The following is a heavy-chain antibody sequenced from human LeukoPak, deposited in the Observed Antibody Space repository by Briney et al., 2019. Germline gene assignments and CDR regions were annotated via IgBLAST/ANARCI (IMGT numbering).Heavy chain of an antibody. CDR1: GGSISSTNW. CDR2: ISLSGLT. CDR3: SRESGAFSPFGY. D-gene: IGHD1-26*01. J-gene: IGHJ4*02. Sequence: PSETLSLTCGDSGGSISSTNWWSWVRQPPGQGLEWIGEISLSGLTNYNPSLKSRDTMSLDKSKNHLSLNLTSVTAADTAVYYCSRESGAFSPFGYWGQGTLVTVSS. V-gene: IGHV4-4*02.